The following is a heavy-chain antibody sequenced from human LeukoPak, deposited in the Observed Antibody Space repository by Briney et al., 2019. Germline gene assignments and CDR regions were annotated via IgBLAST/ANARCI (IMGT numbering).Heavy chain of an antibody. Sequence: SETLSLTCTVSGGSINIDYLNWIRQPPGKGFEWIGYIYKTGRINYNPSLKSRVTMSVDTSKNQFSLKLSSVTAADTAVYYCARDSRGVTYWGQGTLVTVSS. CDR1: GGSINIDY. CDR3: ARDSRGVTY. D-gene: IGHD3-22*01. CDR2: IYKTGRI. V-gene: IGHV4-59*12. J-gene: IGHJ4*02.